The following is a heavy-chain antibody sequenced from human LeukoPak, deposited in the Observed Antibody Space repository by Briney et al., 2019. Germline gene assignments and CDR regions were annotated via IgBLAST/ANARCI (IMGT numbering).Heavy chain of an antibody. Sequence: SETLSLTCSVSGDSISSSTYYWGWIRQPPGRGLEWIGSIYSTGSAYYNPSLKSRVTISVDTSKNQFSLKLRSVTAADTSVYYWASLRPPIVGSTLLDYWGQGTLVTVSS. CDR2: IYSTGSA. CDR1: GDSISSSTYY. CDR3: ASLRPPIVGSTLLDY. J-gene: IGHJ4*02. D-gene: IGHD1-26*01. V-gene: IGHV4-39*01.